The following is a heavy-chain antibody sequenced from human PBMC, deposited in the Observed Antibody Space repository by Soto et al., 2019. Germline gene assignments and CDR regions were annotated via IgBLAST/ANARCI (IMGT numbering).Heavy chain of an antibody. V-gene: IGHV1-69*09. CDR1: GGTFVRHV. J-gene: IGHJ4*02. CDR2: INPLSGIP. D-gene: IGHD2-2*01. Sequence: QVQLVQSGAEVKKPESSVKVSCKTSGGTFVRHVISWVRQAPGQGPEWMGKINPLSGIPNYAQKFQDSVTFTAETDSSTAYMELSSLRSDDTAVYYCATPACAATWCSPSHNLDHWGQGTLVTVSS. CDR3: ATPACAATWCSPSHNLDH.